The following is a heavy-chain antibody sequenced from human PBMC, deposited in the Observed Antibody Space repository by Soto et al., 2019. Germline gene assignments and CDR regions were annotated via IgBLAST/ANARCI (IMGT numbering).Heavy chain of an antibody. CDR3: ATVAMTSPKVFDY. Sequence: QVQLQESGPGLVKPSETLSLTCTVSGGSLSSHYWSWIRQPPGKGLEWIGYIYFTGYTNYNPSLKNRVTISVDTSKRQFSLSLNSVTAADTAVYYCATVAMTSPKVFDYWGQGTLVSVSS. V-gene: IGHV4-59*11. CDR2: IYFTGYT. D-gene: IGHD2-15*01. J-gene: IGHJ4*02. CDR1: GGSLSSHY.